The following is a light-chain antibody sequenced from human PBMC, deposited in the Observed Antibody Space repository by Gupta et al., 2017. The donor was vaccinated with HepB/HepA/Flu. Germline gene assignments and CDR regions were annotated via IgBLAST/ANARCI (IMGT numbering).Light chain of an antibody. CDR3: QQYCTYSRT. CDR2: RAS. CDR1: QSLSGW. V-gene: IGKV1-5*03. J-gene: IGKJ1*01. Sequence: DIQMTQSPSTLSASVGDRVTITCRASQSLSGWLAWYQQKPGKAPKLLIYRASTLKSEVPSRFSGSGSGTEFTLTISSLQPDDFATYYCQQYCTYSRTFGQGTKVDIK.